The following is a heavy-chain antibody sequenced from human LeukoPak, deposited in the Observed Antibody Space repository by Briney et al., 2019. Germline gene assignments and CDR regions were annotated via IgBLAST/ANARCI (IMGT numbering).Heavy chain of an antibody. V-gene: IGHV3-15*01. Sequence: GGSLRLSCAASGFTFSNAWMSRVRQAPGKGLEWVGRIKSKTDGGTTDYAAPVKGRFTISRDDSKNTLYLQMNSLKTEDTAVYYCTTESLTIFGVVIIFNYWGQGTLVTVSS. CDR1: GFTFSNAW. CDR3: TTESLTIFGVVIIFNY. D-gene: IGHD3-3*01. J-gene: IGHJ4*02. CDR2: IKSKTDGGTT.